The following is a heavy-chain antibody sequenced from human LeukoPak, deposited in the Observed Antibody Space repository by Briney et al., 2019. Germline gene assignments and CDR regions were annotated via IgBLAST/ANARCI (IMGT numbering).Heavy chain of an antibody. CDR2: IYYSGST. CDR1: GGSISSYY. J-gene: IGHJ6*02. CDR3: ARDSEGLYYYYGMDV. V-gene: IGHV4-59*01. Sequence: KPSETLSLTCTVSGGSISSYYWSWIRQPPGKGLEWIGYIYYSGSTNYNPSLKSRVTISVDTSKNQFSLKLSSVTAADTAVYYCARDSEGLYYYYGMDVWGQGTTVTVSS. D-gene: IGHD3/OR15-3a*01.